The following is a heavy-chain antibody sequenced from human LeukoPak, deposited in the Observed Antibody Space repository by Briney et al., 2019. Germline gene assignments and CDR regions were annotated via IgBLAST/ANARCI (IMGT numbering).Heavy chain of an antibody. J-gene: IGHJ4*02. V-gene: IGHV3-48*01. CDR3: ARRVGATYYFDW. CDR2: ISSGSNTI. Sequence: GGSLRLSCAASGFTFITYSMNWVRQAPGKGLEWVSYISSGSNTIYYADSVKGRFTISRDNARNSLFLQMNSLGAEDTAVYYCARRVGATYYFDWWGQGTVVTVSP. D-gene: IGHD1-26*01. CDR1: GFTFITYS.